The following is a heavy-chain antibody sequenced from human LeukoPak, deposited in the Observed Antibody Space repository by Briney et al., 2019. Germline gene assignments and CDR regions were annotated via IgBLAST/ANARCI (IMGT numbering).Heavy chain of an antibody. V-gene: IGHV5-51*01. CDR3: AGAPIRGNWNYAWFDP. D-gene: IGHD1-7*01. CDR1: GYSFTSYW. J-gene: IGHJ5*02. Sequence: GESLKISCKGSGYSFTSYWIGWVRQMPGKGLEWMGIIYPGDSDTRYSPSFQGQVTISADKSISTAYLQWSSLKASDTAMYYCAGAPIRGNWNYAWFDPWGQGTLVTVSS. CDR2: IYPGDSDT.